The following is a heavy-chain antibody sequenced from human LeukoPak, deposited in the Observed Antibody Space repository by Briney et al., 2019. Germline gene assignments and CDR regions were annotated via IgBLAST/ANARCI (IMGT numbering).Heavy chain of an antibody. CDR1: GFSVSDYY. J-gene: IGHJ5*02. Sequence: GSLRLSCAASGFSVSDYYMNWIRQSPGKGLEWVSPITTKTAIEYADSVKGRFTISRDNANNLLFLQMDSLRPEDTAVYYCARGTYYSGSGPGNWFDPWGRGTLVTVSS. V-gene: IGHV3-69-1*01. CDR3: ARGTYYSGSGPGNWFDP. CDR2: ITTKTAI. D-gene: IGHD3-10*01.